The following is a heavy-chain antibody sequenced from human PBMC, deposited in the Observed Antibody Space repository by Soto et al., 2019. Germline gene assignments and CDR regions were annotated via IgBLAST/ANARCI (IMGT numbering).Heavy chain of an antibody. CDR1: GFTFSNCW. CDR2: INEGGAYR. D-gene: IGHD2-15*01. J-gene: IGHJ4*02. V-gene: IGHV3-74*01. Sequence: GGSLRLSCAASGFTFSNCWMHWVRQVPGKGLVWVARINEGGAYRSYADFAEGRFTISRDNAKNTVYLQMNGPRADDTSVYYCARDFTPAETPRDDFDYWGRGTLVTVSS. CDR3: ARDFTPAETPRDDFDY.